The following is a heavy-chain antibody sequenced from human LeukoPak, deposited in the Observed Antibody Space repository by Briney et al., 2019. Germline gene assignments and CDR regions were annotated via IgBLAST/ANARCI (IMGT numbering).Heavy chain of an antibody. V-gene: IGHV3-53*01. CDR3: ARFFWWVPQYYYYYGMDV. J-gene: IGHJ6*02. D-gene: IGHD3-3*01. CDR1: GFTVSSNY. Sequence: GGSLRLSCAASGFTVSSNYMNWVRQAPGKGLEWVSVIYGGGNIYYADSVKGRFTISRDNSKNTLYLQMNSLRAEDTAVYYCARFFWWVPQYYYYYGMDVWGQGTTVTVSS. CDR2: IYGGGNI.